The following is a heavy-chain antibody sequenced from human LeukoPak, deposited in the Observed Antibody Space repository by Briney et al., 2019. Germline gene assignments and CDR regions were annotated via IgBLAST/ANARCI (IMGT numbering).Heavy chain of an antibody. CDR3: AKAHQLVLLWFGEY. CDR1: GFTFSSYA. D-gene: IGHD3-10*01. J-gene: IGHJ4*02. V-gene: IGHV3-23*01. Sequence: PGGSLRLSCAASGFTFSSYAMSWVRQAPGKGLEWVSAISGSGGSTYYADSVKGRFTISRDNSKNTLYLQMNSLRAEDTAVYYCAKAHQLVLLWFGEYWGQGNPGHRLL. CDR2: ISGSGGST.